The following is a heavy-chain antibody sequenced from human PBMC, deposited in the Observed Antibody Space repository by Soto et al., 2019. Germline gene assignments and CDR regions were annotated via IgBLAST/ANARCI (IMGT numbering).Heavy chain of an antibody. V-gene: IGHV4-34*01. Sequence: SETLYLTCAVYGGSFSGYYWSWIRQPPGKGLEWIGEINHSGSTNYNPSLKSRVTISVDTSKNQFSLKLSSVTAADTAVYYCARGMGKYYYDSSGYYYVRWFDPXGQGTLVTVSS. J-gene: IGHJ5*02. D-gene: IGHD3-22*01. CDR3: ARGMGKYYYDSSGYYYVRWFDP. CDR1: GGSFSGYY. CDR2: INHSGST.